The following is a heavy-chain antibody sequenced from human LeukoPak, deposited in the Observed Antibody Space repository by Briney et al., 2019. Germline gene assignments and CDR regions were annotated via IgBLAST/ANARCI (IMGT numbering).Heavy chain of an antibody. J-gene: IGHJ6*02. V-gene: IGHV4-59*08. CDR2: IYYSGST. Sequence: SETLSLTCAVSGGSISSYYWSWIRQPPGKGLEWIGDIYYSGSTNYNPSLKSRVTISVDTSKNQFSLKLSSVTAADTAVYYCARQGSSSWLNLPYYYYGMDVGGQGTTVTVS. CDR3: ARQGSSSWLNLPYYYYGMDV. CDR1: GGSISSYY. D-gene: IGHD6-13*01.